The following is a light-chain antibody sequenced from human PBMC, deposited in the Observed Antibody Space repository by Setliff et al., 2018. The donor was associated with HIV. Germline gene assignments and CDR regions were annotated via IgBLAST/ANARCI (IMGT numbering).Light chain of an antibody. V-gene: IGLV2-14*01. CDR1: SSDVGGYNY. CDR2: DVS. CDR3: SSYTSSNTFYV. Sequence: QSALAQPASVSGSPGQSITISCTGTSSDVGGYNYVSWYQHHPGKAPKLMIYDVSNRPSGVSNGFSGSKSGNTASLTISGLQAEDEADYYCSSYTSSNTFYVFGTGTKVTVL. J-gene: IGLJ1*01.